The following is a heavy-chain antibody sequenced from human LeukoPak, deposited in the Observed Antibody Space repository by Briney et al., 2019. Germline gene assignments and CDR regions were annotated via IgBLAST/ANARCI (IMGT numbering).Heavy chain of an antibody. J-gene: IGHJ2*01. V-gene: IGHV4-59*01. CDR2: IYFSGCT. CDR3: ARDPSYYDSSGYPIYWYFDL. D-gene: IGHD3-22*01. Sequence: NSSESLSLTCTVSGCSISSYYWSWIRQPPGKGLEWIGSIYFSGCTNYNPSLKSRVTILVDTSENQFSLKLSSVTAADTAVYYCARDPSYYDSSGYPIYWYFDLWGRGTLVTVSS. CDR1: GCSISSYY.